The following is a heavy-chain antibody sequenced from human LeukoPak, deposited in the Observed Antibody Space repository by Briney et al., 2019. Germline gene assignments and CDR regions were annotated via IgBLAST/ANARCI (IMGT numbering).Heavy chain of an antibody. J-gene: IGHJ4*02. V-gene: IGHV4-4*08. Sequence: PSETLSLTCTVSGGSISSYYWGWIRQPPGKGLEWIGYIYYSGSTNYNPSLKSRVTISVDTSKNQFSLKLSSVTAADTAVYYCVRDIVSSSGWYSWGSQTTEAYYFDYWGQGTLVTVSS. CDR3: VRDIVSSSGWYSWGSQTTEAYYFDY. D-gene: IGHD6-19*01. CDR2: IYYSGST. CDR1: GGSISSYY.